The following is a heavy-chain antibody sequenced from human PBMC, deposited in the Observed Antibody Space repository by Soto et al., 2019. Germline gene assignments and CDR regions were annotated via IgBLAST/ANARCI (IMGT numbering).Heavy chain of an antibody. CDR1: GGSISGHY. D-gene: IGHD6-19*01. Sequence: SETLSLTCTVSGGSISGHYWIWIRQSPGKGLEWIGYIFYSGSTNYNPSLKSRVTLSADTSKNQFSLRLNSVTAADTAVYYCARVGSSGWSPDYWGQGTLVTVSS. CDR3: ARVGSSGWSPDY. V-gene: IGHV4-59*11. J-gene: IGHJ4*02. CDR2: IFYSGST.